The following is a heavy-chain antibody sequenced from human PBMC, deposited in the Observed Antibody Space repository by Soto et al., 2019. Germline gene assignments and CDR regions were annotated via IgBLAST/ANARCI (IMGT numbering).Heavy chain of an antibody. Sequence: ESGGGLVQPGGSLRLSCAASGFTFSSYEMNWVRQAPGKGLEWVSYISSSGSTIYYADSVKGRFTISRDNAKNSLYLQMNSLRAEDTAVYYCARGSFGSGEYDYWGQGTLVTVSS. CDR1: GFTFSSYE. J-gene: IGHJ4*02. CDR3: ARGSFGSGEYDY. D-gene: IGHD3-10*01. CDR2: ISSSGSTI. V-gene: IGHV3-48*03.